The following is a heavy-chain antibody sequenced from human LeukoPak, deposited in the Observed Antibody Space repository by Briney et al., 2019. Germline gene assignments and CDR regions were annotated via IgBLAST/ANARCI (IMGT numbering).Heavy chain of an antibody. V-gene: IGHV1-18*01. D-gene: IGHD5-12*01. CDR1: GYTFTSYG. Sequence: GASVKVSCKASGYTFTSYGISWVRQAPGQGLEWMGWISAYNGNTNYAQKLQGRVTMTKDTSITTAYMELSRLRSDDTAMYYYAKTSGYFPLYYFDYWGQGTLVTVSS. CDR2: ISAYNGNT. CDR3: AKTSGYFPLYYFDY. J-gene: IGHJ4*02.